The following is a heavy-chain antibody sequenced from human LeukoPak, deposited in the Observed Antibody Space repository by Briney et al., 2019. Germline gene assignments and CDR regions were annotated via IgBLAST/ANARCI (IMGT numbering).Heavy chain of an antibody. CDR3: ARDGEEWEAHYYYMDV. Sequence: QTGGSLRLSCAASGFTFSSYWMSWVRQAPGKGLEWLANIKQDGSEKYYVDSVKGRFTISRDNAKNSLYLQMNSLRAEDTALYYCARDGEEWEAHYYYMDVWGKGTTVTVSS. V-gene: IGHV3-7*03. D-gene: IGHD1-26*01. J-gene: IGHJ6*03. CDR1: GFTFSSYW. CDR2: IKQDGSEK.